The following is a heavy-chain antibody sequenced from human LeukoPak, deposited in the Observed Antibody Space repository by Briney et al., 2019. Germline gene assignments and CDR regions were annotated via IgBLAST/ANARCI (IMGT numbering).Heavy chain of an antibody. CDR1: GFTFSRHG. D-gene: IGHD3-3*01. CDR3: AKDETYYDFWSGPDY. J-gene: IGHJ4*02. Sequence: GGSLRLSCAASGFTFSRHGMHWVRQAPGKGLEWVAFIRYDGSNKYYADSAKGRFTISRDNSKNTLYLQMNSLRAEDTAVYYRAKDETYYDFWSGPDYWGQGTLVTVSS. V-gene: IGHV3-30*02. CDR2: IRYDGSNK.